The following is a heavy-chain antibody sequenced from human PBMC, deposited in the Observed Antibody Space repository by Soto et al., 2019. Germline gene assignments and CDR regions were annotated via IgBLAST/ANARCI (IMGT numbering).Heavy chain of an antibody. CDR2: IIPIFGTA. Sequence: GASVKVSCKASGGTFGSYASSWVRQAPGQGLEWMGGIIPIFGTANYAQKFQGRVTITADESTSTAYMELSSLRSEDTAVYYCAGGDYDILTGYFPRHDRGVSGFDYWGQGTLVTVSS. V-gene: IGHV1-69*13. J-gene: IGHJ4*02. D-gene: IGHD3-9*01. CDR1: GGTFGSYA. CDR3: AGGDYDILTGYFPRHDRGVSGFDY.